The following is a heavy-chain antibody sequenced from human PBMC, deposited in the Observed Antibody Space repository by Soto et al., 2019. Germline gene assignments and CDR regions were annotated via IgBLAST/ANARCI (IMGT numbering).Heavy chain of an antibody. CDR3: ARDTVRGDYAFDL. CDR2: ISSDGNNK. J-gene: IGHJ3*01. CDR1: GFTFSSYE. V-gene: IGHV3-30-3*01. Sequence: QVQLVESGGGVVQPGRSLRLSCAASGFTFSSYEMHWVRQPPGKGLEWVAVISSDGNNKFYAGSVKGRFTISRDNSKNTLYLQLNSLRAVDTAVYYCARDTVRGDYAFDLWGQGTMVTVSS. D-gene: IGHD4-17*01.